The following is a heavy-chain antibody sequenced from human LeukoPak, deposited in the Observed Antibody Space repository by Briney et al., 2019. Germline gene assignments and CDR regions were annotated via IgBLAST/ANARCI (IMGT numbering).Heavy chain of an antibody. J-gene: IGHJ4*02. CDR3: ARAVRLAAAGDY. V-gene: IGHV1-46*01. CDR1: GYTFTSYG. CDR2: INPSGGST. Sequence: ASVKVSCKASGYTFTSYGISWVRQAPGQGLEWMGIINPSGGSTSYAQKFQGRVTMTRDTSTSTVYMELSSLRSEDTAVYYCARAVRLAAAGDYWGQGTLVTVSS. D-gene: IGHD6-13*01.